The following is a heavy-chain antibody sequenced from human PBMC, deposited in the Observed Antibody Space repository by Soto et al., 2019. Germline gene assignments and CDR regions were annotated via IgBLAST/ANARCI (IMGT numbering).Heavy chain of an antibody. CDR2: IYYDGRS. D-gene: IGHD3-10*01. V-gene: IGHV4-31*03. Sequence: QVQLQESGPGLVKPSQTLSLTCSVSGDSISRNGYFWTWIRQHPGKGLEWIGYIYYDGRSYYTPSLKSRVIISVDTSQNQCSRNLTAVTAADTAVYYWARGTMLRGPGYYYAMAVWGQGTTVTVPS. J-gene: IGHJ6*02. CDR1: GDSISRNGYF. CDR3: ARGTMLRGPGYYYAMAV.